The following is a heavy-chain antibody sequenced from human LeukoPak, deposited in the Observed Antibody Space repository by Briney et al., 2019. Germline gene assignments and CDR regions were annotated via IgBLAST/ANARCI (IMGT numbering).Heavy chain of an antibody. D-gene: IGHD3-10*01. J-gene: IGHJ6*02. CDR2: IYSGGLT. CDR3: ARELTTMIRGVYYYYGMDV. CDR1: EFTVSNNY. Sequence: PGGSLRLSCAASEFTVSNNYMSWVRQAPGKGLEWVSIIYSGGLTLYTDSVKGRFTISRDNSKNTLFLQMNSLRAEDTAVYYCARELTTMIRGVYYYYGMDVWGQGTTVTVSS. V-gene: IGHV3-53*01.